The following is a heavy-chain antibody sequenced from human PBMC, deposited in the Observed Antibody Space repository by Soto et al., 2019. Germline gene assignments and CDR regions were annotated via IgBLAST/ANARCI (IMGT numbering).Heavy chain of an antibody. CDR1: GGSISSGSYY. Sequence: SETLSLTCTVSGGSISSGSYYWGWIRQPPGKGLEWIGSIYYSGSTYYNPPLKSRVTMSVDTSKNQFSLSLSSVTAADTAVYYCARQKYYDVLSGYSKNWFDPWGQGTLVTVSS. CDR2: IYYSGST. V-gene: IGHV4-39*01. CDR3: ARQKYYDVLSGYSKNWFDP. D-gene: IGHD3-3*01. J-gene: IGHJ5*02.